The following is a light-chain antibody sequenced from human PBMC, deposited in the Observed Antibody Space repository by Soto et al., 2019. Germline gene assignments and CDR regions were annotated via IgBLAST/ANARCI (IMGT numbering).Light chain of an antibody. CDR2: GAS. CDR1: QSVSSN. CDR3: QQYNNWRT. V-gene: IGKV3-15*01. Sequence: EIVMTQSPATLSVPLGEIATLSCRSSQSVSSNLAWHQQKPCQAPRLLIHGASTRATGIPARFSGSGSGTEFTLTISSLQSEDAAVYYCQQYNNWRTFGQGTKVEIK. J-gene: IGKJ1*01.